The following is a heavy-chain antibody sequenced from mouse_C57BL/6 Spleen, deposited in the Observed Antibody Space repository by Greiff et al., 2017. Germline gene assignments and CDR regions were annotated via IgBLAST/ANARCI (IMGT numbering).Heavy chain of an antibody. Sequence: EVQLVESGGGLVKPGGSLQLSCAASGFTFSSYGMSWVRQTPDTRLEWVATISSGGSYTYSPDRVKGRFTISRDNAKNTLYLQMGGLKSEDTAMHYCASLMDYWGQGTSVTVSS. CDR1: GFTFSSYG. CDR3: ASLMDY. J-gene: IGHJ4*01. CDR2: ISSGGSYT. V-gene: IGHV5-6*01.